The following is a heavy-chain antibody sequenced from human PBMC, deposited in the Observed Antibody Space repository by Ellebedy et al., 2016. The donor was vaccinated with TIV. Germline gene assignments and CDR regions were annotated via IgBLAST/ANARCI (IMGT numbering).Heavy chain of an antibody. J-gene: IGHJ6*03. CDR3: ASTALGGRYMDV. CDR1: GDSVSSNSAA. V-gene: IGHV6-1*01. Sequence: SQTLSLTCXISGDSVSSNSAAWNWIRQSPSRGFEWLGRTYYRSKWSNDYAVSVKSRITINPDTSKNQFSLHLSSVTPEDTAVYYCASTALGGRYMDVWGKGTTVTVSS. CDR2: TYYRSKWSN.